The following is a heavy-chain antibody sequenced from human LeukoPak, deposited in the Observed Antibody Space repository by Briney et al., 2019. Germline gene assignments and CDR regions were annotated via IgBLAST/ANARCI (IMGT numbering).Heavy chain of an antibody. D-gene: IGHD2-2*01. CDR3: AREGGGSSTSFDS. Sequence: SETLSLTCTVSGGSISSGGYYWSWIRQHPGKGLEWIGYIYYSGSTYYNPSLKSRVTISVDTSKNQFSLKLSSVTAADTAVYYCAREGGGSSTSFDSWGQGTLVTVSS. J-gene: IGHJ4*02. CDR1: GGSISSGGYY. CDR2: IYYSGST. V-gene: IGHV4-31*03.